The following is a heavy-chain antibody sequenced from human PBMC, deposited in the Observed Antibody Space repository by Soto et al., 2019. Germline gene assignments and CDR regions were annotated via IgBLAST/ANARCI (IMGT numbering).Heavy chain of an antibody. Sequence: PGGSLRLSCAASEFTFSHYWMHWVRQAPGKGLVWVSRISGDGRNTDYADSVKGRFTISRDNAKNTVYLQMNSLRVDDTAVYYCAGTYGVGWFDPWGQGTLVTVSS. CDR3: AGTYGVGWFDP. J-gene: IGHJ5*02. CDR1: EFTFSHYW. CDR2: ISGDGRNT. V-gene: IGHV3-74*01. D-gene: IGHD4-17*01.